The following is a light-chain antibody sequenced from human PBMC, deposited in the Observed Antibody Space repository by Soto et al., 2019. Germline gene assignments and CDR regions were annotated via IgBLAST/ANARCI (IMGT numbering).Light chain of an antibody. CDR3: QQRTNWPRT. V-gene: IGKV3-11*01. CDR1: QSVSSQ. J-gene: IGKJ4*01. CDR2: DAS. Sequence: EIVLTQSPATLLFSPGERATLSCRASQSVSSQLAWYQQKPGQAPRLLIYDASNRATGIPARFSGSGSGTDFTLTISSLEPEDFAVYYCQQRTNWPRTFGGGTKVDIK.